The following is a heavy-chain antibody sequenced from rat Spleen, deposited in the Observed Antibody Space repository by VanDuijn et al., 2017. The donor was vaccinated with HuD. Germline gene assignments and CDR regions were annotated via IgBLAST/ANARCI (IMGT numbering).Heavy chain of an antibody. D-gene: IGHD1-11*01. CDR1: GFTFNNYW. CDR3: ATANNGGFSELYYFDY. Sequence: EVQLVESGGGLVQPGRSLKLSCVASGFTFNNYWMSWIRQAPGKGLEWVASITNAAGKVYYPDSVKGRFTISRDNAKSTLYLQMNSLRSEDTATYYCATANNGGFSELYYFDYWGQGVMVTVSS. J-gene: IGHJ2*01. V-gene: IGHV5-31*01. CDR2: ITNAAGKV.